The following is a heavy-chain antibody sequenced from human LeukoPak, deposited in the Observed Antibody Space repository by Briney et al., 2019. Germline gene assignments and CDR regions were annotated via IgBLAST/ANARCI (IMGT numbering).Heavy chain of an antibody. Sequence: PGGSLRLSCAASGFTFSIYAMSWVRQAPGKGLEWVSAISGSGGSTYYADSVKGRFTISRDNSKNTLYLQMNSLRAEDTAVYYCAKVYVLRFLEWYFDYWGQGTLVTVSS. J-gene: IGHJ4*02. V-gene: IGHV3-23*01. CDR3: AKVYVLRFLEWYFDY. CDR1: GFTFSIYA. CDR2: ISGSGGST. D-gene: IGHD3-3*01.